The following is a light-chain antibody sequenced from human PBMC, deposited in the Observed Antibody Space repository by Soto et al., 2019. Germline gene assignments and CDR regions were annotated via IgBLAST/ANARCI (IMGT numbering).Light chain of an antibody. CDR2: DVF. CDR1: SSDIGGYNF. Sequence: QSALTQPASVSGSPGQSITISCTGTSSDIGGYNFVSWYQQYPGKAPKLIIYDVFSRPSGVSNRFSGSKSGNTASLTISGLQAEDEADYYCSSYTSSSTLEVFGGGTQLTVL. CDR3: SSYTSSSTLEV. V-gene: IGLV2-14*01. J-gene: IGLJ2*01.